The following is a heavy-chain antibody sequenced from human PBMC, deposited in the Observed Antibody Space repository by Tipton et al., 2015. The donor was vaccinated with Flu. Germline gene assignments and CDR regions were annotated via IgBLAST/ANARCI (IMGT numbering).Heavy chain of an antibody. D-gene: IGHD2-15*01. Sequence: CAASGFTFDDYAMHWVRQAPGKGLEWVSGISWNSGSVGYADSVKGRFTISRDNAKNSLYLQMNSLRAEDTALYYCAKDTGDIVANGMDVWGQGTTVTVSS. J-gene: IGHJ6*02. CDR3: AKDTGDIVANGMDV. CDR2: ISWNSGSV. V-gene: IGHV3-9*01. CDR1: GFTFDDYA.